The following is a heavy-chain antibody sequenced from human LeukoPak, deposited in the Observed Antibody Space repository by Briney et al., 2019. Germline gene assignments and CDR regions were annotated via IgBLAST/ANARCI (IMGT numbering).Heavy chain of an antibody. J-gene: IGHJ4*02. D-gene: IGHD2-2*01. CDR2: IIGSGGSI. CDR1: GFTFSNYA. V-gene: IGHV3-23*01. CDR3: AKVGERVRYCGSTSCFGPVDY. Sequence: PGGSLRLSCAASGFTFSNYAMSWVRQAPGEGLEWVSAIIGSGGSIYYADSVKGRFTISRDNSKNTLYLQMNRLRAEDTAVYYCAKVGERVRYCGSTSCFGPVDYWGQGTLVTVSS.